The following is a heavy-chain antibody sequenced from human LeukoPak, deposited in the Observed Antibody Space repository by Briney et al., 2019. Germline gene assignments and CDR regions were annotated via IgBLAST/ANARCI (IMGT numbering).Heavy chain of an antibody. CDR2: INPNSGGT. D-gene: IGHD3-10*01. J-gene: IGHJ4*02. Sequence: ASVRVSCKASGYTFTGYFIHWVRQAPGQGLAWVGGINPNSGGTNYAQNSQGRVTMTRDTSISTAYMELSRLRSDDTAVYYCARVGEYGSGRYLLYWGQGTLVTVSS. V-gene: IGHV1-2*02. CDR1: GYTFTGYF. CDR3: ARVGEYGSGRYLLY.